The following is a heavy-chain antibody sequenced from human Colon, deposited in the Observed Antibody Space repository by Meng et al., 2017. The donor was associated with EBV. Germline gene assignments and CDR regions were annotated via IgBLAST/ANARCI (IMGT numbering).Heavy chain of an antibody. D-gene: IGHD5-24*01. CDR1: GDSISGDNW. J-gene: IGHJ4*02. V-gene: IGHV4-4*02. CDR3: ATQESRDGHNPY. Sequence: QVQLQESAPGLVTPSGTLYLTCTVSGDSISGDNWWSWIRQPPGKGLEWIGEINHSGRTNYNPSLKSRVTISMGKSNNQLSLKLNSVTAADTAVYYCATQESRDGHNPYWGQGTLVTVSS. CDR2: INHSGRT.